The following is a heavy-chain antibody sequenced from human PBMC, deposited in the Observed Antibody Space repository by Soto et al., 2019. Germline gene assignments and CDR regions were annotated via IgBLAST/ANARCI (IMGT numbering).Heavy chain of an antibody. V-gene: IGHV4-59*08. Sequence: SETLSLTCTVSGDSISSSDWSRIRQSPGKGLEWIGYIYYSGGTNYNPSFKSRVTISIDTSKQHFSLKLSSVTAADTAVYYCARQHGSGWSGYFAYWGQGILVTVSS. CDR1: GDSISSSD. D-gene: IGHD6-13*01. J-gene: IGHJ4*02. CDR2: IYYSGGT. CDR3: ARQHGSGWSGYFAY.